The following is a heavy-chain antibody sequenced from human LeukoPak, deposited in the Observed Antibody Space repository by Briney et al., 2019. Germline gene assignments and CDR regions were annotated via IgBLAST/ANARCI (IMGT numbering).Heavy chain of an antibody. Sequence: SVKVSCKASGGTFSSYAISWVRQAPGQGLEWMGRIIPILGIANYAQKFQGRVTITADKSTSTAYMELSSLRSEDTAVYYCARDREYYYDSSGYPYWGQEPWSPSPQ. D-gene: IGHD3-22*01. CDR2: IIPILGIA. V-gene: IGHV1-69*04. J-gene: IGHJ4*01. CDR3: ARDREYYYDSSGYPY. CDR1: GGTFSSYA.